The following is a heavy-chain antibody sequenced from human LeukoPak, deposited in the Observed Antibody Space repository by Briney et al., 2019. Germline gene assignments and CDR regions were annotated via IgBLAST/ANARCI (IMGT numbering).Heavy chain of an antibody. CDR3: ARVLGSSGYTPDY. Sequence: PGGSLRLSCAASGCTFSSNSMNWVRQAPGKGLEWVSSISSSSSCIYYADSVKGRFTISRDNAKNSLYLQLNSLRAEDTAVYYCARVLGSSGYTPDYWGQGTLVTVSS. V-gene: IGHV3-21*01. J-gene: IGHJ4*02. D-gene: IGHD3-22*01. CDR1: GCTFSSNS. CDR2: ISSSSSCI.